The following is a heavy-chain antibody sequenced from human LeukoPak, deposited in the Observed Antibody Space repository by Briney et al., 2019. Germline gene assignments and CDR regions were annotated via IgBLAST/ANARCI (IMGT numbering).Heavy chain of an antibody. CDR3: AKGHDDFRQIDF. Sequence: ASVKVSCKASGGTFANYAISWVRKAPGQGLEWMGGIIPIFGTGHSAQKFQGRLTITADESTRTTYMELSSLRSEDTAVYYCAKGHDDFRQIDFWGQGTLVIVSS. CDR2: IIPIFGTG. D-gene: IGHD3-3*01. CDR1: GGTFANYA. V-gene: IGHV1-69*13. J-gene: IGHJ4*02.